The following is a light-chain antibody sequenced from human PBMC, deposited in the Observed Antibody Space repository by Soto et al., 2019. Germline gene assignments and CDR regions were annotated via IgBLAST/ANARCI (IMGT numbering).Light chain of an antibody. CDR3: MQALQTPYT. Sequence: DIVMTQSPLSLPVTPGEPASISCRSSQSLLHSHGNNYLDWYVQRPGQSPQLLIYLGSNRASGVPVRCSGSGSGTDFTLKISRLEAEDVGVYYCMQALQTPYTFGQGTKLEIK. CDR2: LGS. CDR1: QSLLHSHGNNY. V-gene: IGKV2-28*01. J-gene: IGKJ2*01.